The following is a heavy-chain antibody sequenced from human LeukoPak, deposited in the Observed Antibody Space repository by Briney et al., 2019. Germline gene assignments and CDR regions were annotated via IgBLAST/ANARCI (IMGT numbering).Heavy chain of an antibody. CDR2: ISGDGVTT. Sequence: GGSLRLSCAASGFTLSNYAMHWVRQAPGEGLEYVSAISGDGVTTYYAKSVEGRFTISRDNSKNTLYVQMDSLRAEDMAVYYCARGGIKGPHDAYDLWGQGTVVTVSS. CDR1: GFTLSNYA. J-gene: IGHJ3*01. CDR3: ARGGIKGPHDAYDL. D-gene: IGHD3-10*01. V-gene: IGHV3-64*01.